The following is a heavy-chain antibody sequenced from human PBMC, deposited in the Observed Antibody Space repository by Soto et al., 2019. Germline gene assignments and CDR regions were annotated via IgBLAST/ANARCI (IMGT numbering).Heavy chain of an antibody. CDR1: GGSIDSGDYY. CDR3: ARSSKLYSYGTRGFDY. CDR2: VYYSGST. Sequence: PSETLSLTCTVSGGSIDSGDYYWSWIRQPPGKGLEWIGYVYYSGSTNYNPSLKSRVTISVDTSKNQFSLKLSSVTAADTAVYYCARSSKLYSYGTRGFDYWGQGTLVTVSS. J-gene: IGHJ4*02. V-gene: IGHV4-61*08. D-gene: IGHD5-18*01.